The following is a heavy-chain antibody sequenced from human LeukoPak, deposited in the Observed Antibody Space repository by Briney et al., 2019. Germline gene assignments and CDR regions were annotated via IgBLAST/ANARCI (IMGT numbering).Heavy chain of an antibody. V-gene: IGHV1-2*02. J-gene: IGHJ4*02. D-gene: IGHD5-12*01. Sequence: ASVKVSCKASGYTFTGYYMHWARQAPGQGLEWMGWINPNSGGTNYAQKFQGRVTMTRDTSISTAYMELSRLRSDDTAVYYCARVVDIVATTLFDYWGQGTLVTVSS. CDR3: ARVVDIVATTLFDY. CDR1: GYTFTGYY. CDR2: INPNSGGT.